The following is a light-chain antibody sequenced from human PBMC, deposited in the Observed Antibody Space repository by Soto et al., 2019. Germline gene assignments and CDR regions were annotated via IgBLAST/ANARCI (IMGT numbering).Light chain of an antibody. CDR2: DAS. J-gene: IGKJ4*01. CDR3: QQCSWHPFTVT. Sequence: IVMTQSPATLSVSPGERATLSCRASQSVSSNLAWYQQKPGQAPSLLSYDASTRATGIPARFSGSGSGTEYTVTIGSLQSEDSAVYYCQQCSWHPFTVTFSGGTKVEIK. V-gene: IGKV3-15*01. CDR1: QSVSSN.